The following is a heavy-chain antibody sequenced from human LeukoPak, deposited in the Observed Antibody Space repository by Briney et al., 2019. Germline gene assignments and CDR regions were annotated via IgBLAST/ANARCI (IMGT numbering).Heavy chain of an antibody. V-gene: IGHV3-33*01. Sequence: GGSLRLSCAASGFFMHWVRQAPGKGLEWGAIIWYDGSNKYYSDSVKGRFTISRDNSKNTLYLQMNSLRAEDTAVYYCARDLMGEDNYWGQGTLVTVSS. J-gene: IGHJ4*02. D-gene: IGHD1-26*01. CDR2: IWYDGSNK. CDR3: ARDLMGEDNY. CDR1: GFF.